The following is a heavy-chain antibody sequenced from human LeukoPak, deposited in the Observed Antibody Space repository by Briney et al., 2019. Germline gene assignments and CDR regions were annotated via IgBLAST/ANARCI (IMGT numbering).Heavy chain of an antibody. D-gene: IGHD3-10*01. CDR2: IIPIFGTA. Sequence: AASVKVSRKASGGTFSSYAISWVRQAPGQGLEWMGGIIPIFGTANYAQKFQGRVTITADESTSTAYMELSSLRSEDTAVYYCARVNGYGSGSYLYYFDYWGQGTLVTVSS. CDR3: ARVNGYGSGSYLYYFDY. J-gene: IGHJ4*02. CDR1: GGTFSSYA. V-gene: IGHV1-69*13.